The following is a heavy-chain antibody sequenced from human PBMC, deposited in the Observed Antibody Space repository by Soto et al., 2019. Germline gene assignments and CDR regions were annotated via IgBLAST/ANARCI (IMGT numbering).Heavy chain of an antibody. V-gene: IGHV3-7*03. CDR1: GFTFSSHW. D-gene: IGHD2-2*01. CDR2: IKKDGSEK. CDR3: VRHGDCSSIRCYSGYGMDV. J-gene: IGHJ6*02. Sequence: HPGGSLRLSCAASGFTFSSHWVSWVRQSPGKGLEWVANIKKDGSEKYHVASVKGRFTTSRDNAKNSLYLQMNNLRAEDTAVYYCVRHGDCSSIRCYSGYGMDVWGQGTTVTVSS.